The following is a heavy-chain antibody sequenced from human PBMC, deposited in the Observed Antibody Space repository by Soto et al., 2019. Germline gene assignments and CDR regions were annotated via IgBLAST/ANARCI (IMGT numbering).Heavy chain of an antibody. CDR1: GYTFTSYA. Sequence: QVPLVQSGAEVKKPAASVKVSCKASGYTFTSYAMHWVRQAPGQRLEWMGWINAGNGNPKYSQKFQGRVTITRDTSASTAYMELSSLRSEDTAVYYCARDRRTTVTPYYFDYWGQGTLVTVSS. CDR2: INAGNGNP. V-gene: IGHV1-3*01. D-gene: IGHD4-17*01. J-gene: IGHJ4*02. CDR3: ARDRRTTVTPYYFDY.